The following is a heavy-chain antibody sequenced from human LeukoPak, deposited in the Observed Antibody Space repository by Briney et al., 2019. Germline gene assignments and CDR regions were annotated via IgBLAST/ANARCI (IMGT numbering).Heavy chain of an antibody. J-gene: IGHJ4*02. CDR1: GGSISSYY. D-gene: IGHD6-19*01. V-gene: IGHV4-4*07. CDR2: IYTSGST. CDR3: ARGQWVADFDY. Sequence: PSETLSLTCTVSGGSISSYYWSWLRQPAGKGLEWIGRIYTSGSTNYNPSLTSRVTMSVDTSKNQFSLKLSSVTAADTAVYYCARGQWVADFDYWGQGTLVTVSS.